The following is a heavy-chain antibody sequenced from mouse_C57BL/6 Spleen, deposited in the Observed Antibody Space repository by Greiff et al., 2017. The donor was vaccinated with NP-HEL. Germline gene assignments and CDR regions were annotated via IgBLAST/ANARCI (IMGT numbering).Heavy chain of an antibody. J-gene: IGHJ4*01. Sequence: EVQLVESGPGLVKPSQSLSLTCSVTGYSITSGYYWNWIRQFPGNKLEWMGYISYDGSNNYNPSLKNRISITRDTSKNQFFLKLNSVTTEDTATYYCARYGYYGSSYVGAMDYWGQGTSVTVSS. CDR2: ISYDGSN. D-gene: IGHD1-1*01. CDR3: ARYGYYGSSYVGAMDY. V-gene: IGHV3-6*01. CDR1: GYSITSGYY.